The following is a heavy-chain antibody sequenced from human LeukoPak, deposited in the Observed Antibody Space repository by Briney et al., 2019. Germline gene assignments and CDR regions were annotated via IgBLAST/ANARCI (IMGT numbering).Heavy chain of an antibody. Sequence: PGGSLRLSCAASGFTFSSYWMGWVRQAPGKGLEWVANIKQDGSEKYYVDSVKGRFTISRDNAKNSLYLQMNSLRAEDTAVYYCARDKIVGATHFDYWGQGTLATVSS. D-gene: IGHD1-26*01. CDR2: IKQDGSEK. J-gene: IGHJ4*02. V-gene: IGHV3-7*01. CDR1: GFTFSSYW. CDR3: ARDKIVGATHFDY.